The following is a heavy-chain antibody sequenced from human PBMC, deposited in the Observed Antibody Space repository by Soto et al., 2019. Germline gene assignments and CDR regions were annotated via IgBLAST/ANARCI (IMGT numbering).Heavy chain of an antibody. CDR2: ISYDGSNK. J-gene: IGHJ6*02. V-gene: IGHV3-30-3*01. D-gene: IGHD6-19*01. CDR1: GFTFSSYA. Sequence: HPGGSLRLSCAASGFTFSSYAMHWVRQAPGKGLEWVAVISYDGSNKYDADSVKGRFTISRDNSKNTLYLQMNSLRAEDTAVYYCARSGGIAVAASLGGGMDVWGQGTTVTVSS. CDR3: ARSGGIAVAASLGGGMDV.